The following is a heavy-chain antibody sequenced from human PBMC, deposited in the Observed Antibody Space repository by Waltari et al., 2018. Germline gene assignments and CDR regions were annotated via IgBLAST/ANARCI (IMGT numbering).Heavy chain of an antibody. V-gene: IGHV1-69*05. CDR1: GGTFSSYA. D-gene: IGHD3-16*02. CDR2: IIPIFGTA. CDR3: ASLGYQGVIGKDRFDY. Sequence: QVQLVQSGAEVKKPGSSVKVSCKASGGTFSSYAISGVRQAPGQGLEWMGGIIPIFGTANYAQKFQGRVTITTDESTSTAYMELSSLRSEDTAVYYCASLGYQGVIGKDRFDYWGQGTLVTVSS. J-gene: IGHJ4*02.